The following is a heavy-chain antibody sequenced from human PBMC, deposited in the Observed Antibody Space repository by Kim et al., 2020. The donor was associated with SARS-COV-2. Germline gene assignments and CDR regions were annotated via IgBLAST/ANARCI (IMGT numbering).Heavy chain of an antibody. Sequence: SETLSLTCAVSGGSISSSNWWSWVRQPPGKGLEWIGEIYHSGSTNYNPSLKSRVTISVDKSKNQFSLKLSSVTAADTAVYYCARRETLRFLEWPYFDYWGQGTLGTVSS. CDR1: GGSISSSNW. CDR2: IYHSGST. J-gene: IGHJ4*02. V-gene: IGHV4-4*02. CDR3: ARRETLRFLEWPYFDY. D-gene: IGHD3-3*01.